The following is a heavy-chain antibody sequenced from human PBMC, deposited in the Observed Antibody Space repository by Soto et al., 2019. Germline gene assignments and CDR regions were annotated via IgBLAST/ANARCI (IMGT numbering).Heavy chain of an antibody. Sequence: KTSETLSLTCTVSGAFISGYYWSWIRQPAGKGLEWIGRIYTSGSTKYSPSLKSRATMSVDSSKKQFSLKLNSVTAADPAVYYCASESTVAGTKNCFDSWGQGTLVTVSS. D-gene: IGHD6-13*01. CDR1: GAFISGYY. V-gene: IGHV4-4*07. J-gene: IGHJ5*01. CDR2: IYTSGST. CDR3: ASESTVAGTKNCFDS.